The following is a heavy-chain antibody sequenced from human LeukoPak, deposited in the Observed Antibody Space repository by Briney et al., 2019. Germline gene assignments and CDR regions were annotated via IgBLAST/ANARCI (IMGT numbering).Heavy chain of an antibody. CDR2: INPSGGST. J-gene: IGHJ5*02. Sequence: GASVKVSCKASGYTFTSYYMHWVRQAPGQGLEWMGIINPSGGSTSYAQKFQGRVTMTRDTSTSTVYMELSSLRAEDTAVYYCARDITSWTFDPWGQGTLVTVSS. CDR1: GYTFTSYY. D-gene: IGHD2-2*01. V-gene: IGHV1-46*01. CDR3: ARDITSWTFDP.